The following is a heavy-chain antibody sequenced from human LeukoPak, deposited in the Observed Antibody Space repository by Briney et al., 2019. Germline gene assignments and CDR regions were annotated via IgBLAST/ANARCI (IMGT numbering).Heavy chain of an antibody. CDR2: IYHSGST. Sequence: SETLSLTCAVSGGSISSSNWWSWVRQPPGKGLEWIGEIYHSGSTNYNPSLKSRVTISVDTSKNQFSLKLSSVTAADTAVYYCARGLFSPLAYDFWSGYYHYFDYWGQGTLVTVSS. D-gene: IGHD3-3*01. V-gene: IGHV4-4*02. J-gene: IGHJ4*02. CDR3: ARGLFSPLAYDFWSGYYHYFDY. CDR1: GGSISSSNW.